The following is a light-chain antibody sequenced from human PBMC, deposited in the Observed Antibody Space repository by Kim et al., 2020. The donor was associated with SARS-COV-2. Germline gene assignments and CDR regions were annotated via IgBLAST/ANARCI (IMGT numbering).Light chain of an antibody. J-gene: IGLJ1*01. CDR3: CSYAGNYYHYV. CDR1: RGEFAGYNS. Sequence: QSVTITCTGTRGEFAGYNSVSLYKQRPGKAPNLMIYDVSKRPSGVPDRFSASKSGNTASLTISGLQGEDEADYYCCSYAGNYYHYVFGTGTKVTVL. CDR2: DVS. V-gene: IGLV2-11*01.